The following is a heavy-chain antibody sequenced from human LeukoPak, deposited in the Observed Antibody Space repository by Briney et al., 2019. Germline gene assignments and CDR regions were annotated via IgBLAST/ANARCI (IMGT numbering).Heavy chain of an antibody. D-gene: IGHD3-22*01. CDR2: IYTSGST. V-gene: IGHV4-4*07. CDR3: ARDRDSSGYYYVRAFDI. CDR1: GGSISSYY. J-gene: IGHJ3*02. Sequence: SETLPLTCTVSGGSISSYYWSWIRQPAGKGLEWIGRIYTSGSTNYNPSLKSRVTMSVDTSKNQFSLKLSSVTAADTAVYYCARDRDSSGYYYVRAFDIWGQGTMVTVSS.